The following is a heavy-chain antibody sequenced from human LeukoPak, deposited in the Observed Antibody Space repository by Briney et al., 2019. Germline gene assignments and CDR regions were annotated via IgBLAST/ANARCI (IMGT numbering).Heavy chain of an antibody. V-gene: IGHV3-21*01. CDR3: ARGDNVRAYYYGVDV. CDR2: ISSSSTYI. CDR1: GFTFSSYR. Sequence: GGSLRLSCAASGFTFSSYRMNWVRQAPGKGLEWVSSISSSSTYIYYADSVKGRFTISRDNAKNSLYLQMNSLRAEDTSVYYCARGDNVRAYYYGVDVWGQGTTVTVSS. J-gene: IGHJ6*02. D-gene: IGHD1-1*01.